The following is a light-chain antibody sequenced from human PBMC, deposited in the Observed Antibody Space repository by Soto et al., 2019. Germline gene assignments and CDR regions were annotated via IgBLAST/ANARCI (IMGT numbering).Light chain of an antibody. CDR1: QYINTR. CDR3: HQRQSWPRT. J-gene: IGKJ1*01. Sequence: EIVLTQSPATLSSFQGDRVTLSCRASQYINTRLAWYQHRPGQAPRLLIYQTSIRAAGIPARFSASGTGTDFTLTISDVQPEAFAVYYCHQRQSWPRTFGQGTKVDI. CDR2: QTS. V-gene: IGKV3-11*01.